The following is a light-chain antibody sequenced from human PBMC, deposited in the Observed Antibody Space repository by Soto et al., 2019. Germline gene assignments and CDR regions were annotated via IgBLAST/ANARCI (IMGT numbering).Light chain of an antibody. CDR1: QSVTSNY. V-gene: IGKV3-20*01. CDR3: QQYDNSPIT. J-gene: IGKJ5*01. CDR2: GAS. Sequence: IVLTQSPGTLSLAPWERATLSCGASQSVTSNYLAWYQQKPGQAPRLLIYGASRRATGIPDRFSGSGSGTDFTLTISRLEPEDFAVYYCQQYDNSPITFGQGTRLEIK.